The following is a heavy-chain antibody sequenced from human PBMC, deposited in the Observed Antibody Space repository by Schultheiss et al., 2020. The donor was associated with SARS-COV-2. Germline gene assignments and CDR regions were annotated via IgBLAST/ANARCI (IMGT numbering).Heavy chain of an antibody. D-gene: IGHD3-9*01. V-gene: IGHV1-18*04. CDR2: ISAYNGNT. J-gene: IGHJ6*02. Sequence: ASVKVSCKASGYTFNTYGISWVRQAPGQGLEWMGWISAYNGNTKYAQNFQDRATMTTDTSRSTAYMELRSLRSYDTAVYYCASGTSYDTLTGQGYYYGLDVWGQGTTVTVSS. CDR3: ASGTSYDTLTGQGYYYGLDV. CDR1: GYTFNTYG.